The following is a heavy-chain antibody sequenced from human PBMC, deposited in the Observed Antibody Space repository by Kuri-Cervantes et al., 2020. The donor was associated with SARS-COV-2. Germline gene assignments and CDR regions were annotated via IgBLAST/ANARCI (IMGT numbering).Heavy chain of an antibody. D-gene: IGHD3-10*01. Sequence: ASVKVSCKASGYTFTSYYMHWVRQAPGQGLEWMGIINPSGGSTSYAQKFQGRATMTRDTSTSTVYMELSSLRSEDTAVYYCASTSGCHPVFDYWGQGTLVTVSS. CDR1: GYTFTSYY. CDR2: INPSGGST. J-gene: IGHJ4*02. V-gene: IGHV1-46*01. CDR3: ASTSGCHPVFDY.